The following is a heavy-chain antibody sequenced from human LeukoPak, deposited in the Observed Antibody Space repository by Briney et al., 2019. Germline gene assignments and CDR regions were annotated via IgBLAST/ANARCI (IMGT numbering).Heavy chain of an antibody. J-gene: IGHJ4*02. CDR1: GGSISSYY. CDR3: ARGGVYDILTGYQYYFDY. D-gene: IGHD3-9*01. V-gene: IGHV4-59*01. Sequence: SETLSLTCTVSGGSISSYYWSWIRQPPGKGLEWIGYIYYSGSTNYNPSLKSRVTISVDTSKNQFSLKLSSVTAADTAVYYCARGGVYDILTGYQYYFDYWGQGTLVTVSS. CDR2: IYYSGST.